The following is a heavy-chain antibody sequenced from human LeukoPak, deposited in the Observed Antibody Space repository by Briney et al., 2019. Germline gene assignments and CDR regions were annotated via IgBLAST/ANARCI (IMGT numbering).Heavy chain of an antibody. V-gene: IGHV3-30-3*01. CDR2: ISYDGSNK. CDR3: ARKSFVGGVPAFDI. J-gene: IGHJ3*02. D-gene: IGHD3-16*01. Sequence: TGGSLRLYCAASGFTFSSYAMHWVRQAPGKGLEWVAVISYDGSNKYYADSVKGRFTISRDNSKNTLYLQMNSLRAEDTAVYYCARKSFVGGVPAFDIWGQGTMVTVAS. CDR1: GFTFSSYA.